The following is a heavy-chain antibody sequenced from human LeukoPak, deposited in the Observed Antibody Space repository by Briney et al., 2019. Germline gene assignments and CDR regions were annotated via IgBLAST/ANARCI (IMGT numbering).Heavy chain of an antibody. CDR2: ISSNGGST. CDR3: VKAQGGGYAYNWFDP. V-gene: IGHV3-64D*09. D-gene: IGHD5-12*01. Sequence: PGGPLRLSCSASGFTFSNYAMHWVRQAPGKGLEYVSAISSNGGSTYYADSVKGRFTISRDNSKNTLYLQMSSLRAEDTAVYYCVKAQGGGYAYNWFDPWGQGTLVTVSS. CDR1: GFTFSNYA. J-gene: IGHJ5*02.